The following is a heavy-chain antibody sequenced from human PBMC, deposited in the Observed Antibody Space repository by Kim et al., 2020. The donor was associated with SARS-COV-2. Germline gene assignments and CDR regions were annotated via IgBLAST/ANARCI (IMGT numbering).Heavy chain of an antibody. V-gene: IGHV5-51*01. CDR3: ARHVGAATGDAFDI. D-gene: IGHD1-26*01. Sequence: TPSFQGQVTISADKSISTAYLQWSSLKASDTAMYYCARHVGAATGDAFDIWGQGTMVTVSS. J-gene: IGHJ3*02.